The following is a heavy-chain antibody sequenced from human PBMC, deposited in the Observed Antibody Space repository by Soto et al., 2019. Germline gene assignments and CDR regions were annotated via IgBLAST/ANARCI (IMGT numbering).Heavy chain of an antibody. J-gene: IGHJ4*02. V-gene: IGHV3-13*01. CDR2: IGSAGDT. CDR3: ARVVWGYSGYDYYFDY. Sequence: EVQLVESGGGLVQPGGSLRLSCAASGFTFGTYDMHWVRQATGKGLEWVSAIGSAGDTSYPASVKGRFTISRENAKNSLYLQMNSLRAGDTAVYYCARVVWGYSGYDYYFDYWGQGTLVTVSS. CDR1: GFTFGTYD. D-gene: IGHD5-12*01.